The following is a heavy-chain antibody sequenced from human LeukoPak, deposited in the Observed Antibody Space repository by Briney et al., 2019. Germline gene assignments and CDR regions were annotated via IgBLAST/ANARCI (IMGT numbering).Heavy chain of an antibody. D-gene: IGHD3-22*01. V-gene: IGHV1-69*13. Sequence: SVKVSCKASGGTFSSYAISWVRQAPGQGLEWMGGIIPIFGTANYAQKFQGRVTITADESTSTAYMELSSLRSEDTAVYYCARVKVVTMIVVVLDAFDIWGQGTMVTVSS. CDR2: IIPIFGTA. J-gene: IGHJ3*02. CDR1: GGTFSSYA. CDR3: ARVKVVTMIVVVLDAFDI.